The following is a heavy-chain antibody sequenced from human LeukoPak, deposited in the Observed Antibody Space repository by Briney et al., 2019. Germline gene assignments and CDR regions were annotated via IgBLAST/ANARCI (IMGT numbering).Heavy chain of an antibody. Sequence: SETLSLTCTVSGGSISSYYWSWIRQPPGKGLEWIGYIYYSGSTNYNPSLKSRVTISVDTSKNQFSLNLSSVTAADTAVYYCARRNLRRGHFDYWGQGTLVTVS. CDR1: GGSISSYY. V-gene: IGHV4-59*08. J-gene: IGHJ4*02. D-gene: IGHD4-17*01. CDR3: ARRNLRRGHFDY. CDR2: IYYSGST.